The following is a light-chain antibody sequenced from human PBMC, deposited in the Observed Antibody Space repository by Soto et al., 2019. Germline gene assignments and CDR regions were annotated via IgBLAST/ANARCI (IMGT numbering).Light chain of an antibody. CDR1: QSVDSY. Sequence: EIVLTQSPATLSLSPGERATLSCRASQSVDSYLAWYQQRPGQAPRLLIYDASNRATGSPARFSGSGSGTDFTLTISSLEPEDFAVYYCQQRSKWLFGGGTKVEIK. CDR2: DAS. V-gene: IGKV3-11*01. J-gene: IGKJ4*01. CDR3: QQRSKWL.